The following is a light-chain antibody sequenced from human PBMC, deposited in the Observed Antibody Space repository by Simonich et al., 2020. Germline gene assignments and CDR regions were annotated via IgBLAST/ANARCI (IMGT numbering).Light chain of an antibody. CDR2: DAS. V-gene: IGKV3D-20*01. J-gene: IGKJ1*01. Sequence: EIVLTQSPGTLSLSPGERATISCRASQRVSSSYLAWYQQKPGLAPRLLIYDASSRATGIPDRFSGSGSGTDFTLTISRLEPEDFAVYYCQQYGSSRTFGQGTKVEIK. CDR3: QQYGSSRT. CDR1: QRVSSSY.